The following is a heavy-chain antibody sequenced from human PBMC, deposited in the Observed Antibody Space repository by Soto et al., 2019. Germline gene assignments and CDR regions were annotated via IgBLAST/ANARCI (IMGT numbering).Heavy chain of an antibody. Sequence: SETLSLTCTVSGGSISSSSYYWGWIRQPPGKGLEWIGSIYYSGSTYYNPSLKSRVTISVDTSKNQFSLKLSSVTAADTAVYYCARSSIAEFDYWGQGTLVTVSS. CDR2: IYYSGST. CDR3: ARSSIAEFDY. D-gene: IGHD6-6*01. CDR1: GGSISSSSYY. V-gene: IGHV4-39*01. J-gene: IGHJ4*02.